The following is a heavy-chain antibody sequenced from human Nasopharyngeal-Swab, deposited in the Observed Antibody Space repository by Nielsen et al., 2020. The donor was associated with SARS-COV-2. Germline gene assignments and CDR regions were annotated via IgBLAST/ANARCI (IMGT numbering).Heavy chain of an antibody. D-gene: IGHD2-15*01. V-gene: IGHV1-3*01. J-gene: IGHJ6*02. CDR3: ATATQGYCSGGSCYSSGMDV. CDR2: INAGNGNT. CDR1: GYTFTSYA. Sequence: ASVKVSCKASGYTFTSYAMHWVRQAPGQRLEWMGWINAGNGNTKYSQKFQGRVTITRDTSASTAYMEPSSLRSEDTAVYYCATATQGYCSGGSCYSSGMDVWGQGTTVTVSS.